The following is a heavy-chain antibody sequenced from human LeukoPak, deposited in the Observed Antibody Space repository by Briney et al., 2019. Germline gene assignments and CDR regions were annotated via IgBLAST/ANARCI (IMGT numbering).Heavy chain of an antibody. Sequence: GGSLRLSCAASGFTFSDYYMSWIRQAPGKGLEWVSYISSSGSTIYYADSVKGRFTFSRDNAKNSLYLQMNSLRAEDTAVYYCARTQGRVAAAGRFDPWGQGTLVTVSS. CDR2: ISSSGSTI. V-gene: IGHV3-11*01. J-gene: IGHJ5*02. D-gene: IGHD6-13*01. CDR3: ARTQGRVAAAGRFDP. CDR1: GFTFSDYY.